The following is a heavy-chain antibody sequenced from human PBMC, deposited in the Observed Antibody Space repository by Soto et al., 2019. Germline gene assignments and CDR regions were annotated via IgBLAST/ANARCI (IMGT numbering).Heavy chain of an antibody. Sequence: GGSLRLSCAASGFTFSSYAMSWVRQAPGKGLEWVSAISGSGGSTYYADSMKGRFTISRDNSKNTLYLQMNSLRAEDTAVYYCAKDMGYYDFWSGSVTRYYGMDVWGQGTTVTVSS. CDR3: AKDMGYYDFWSGSVTRYYGMDV. D-gene: IGHD3-3*01. CDR2: ISGSGGST. V-gene: IGHV3-23*01. J-gene: IGHJ6*02. CDR1: GFTFSSYA.